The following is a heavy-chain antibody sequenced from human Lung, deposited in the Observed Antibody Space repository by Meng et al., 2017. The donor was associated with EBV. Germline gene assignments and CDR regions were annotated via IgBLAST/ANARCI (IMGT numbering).Heavy chain of an antibody. V-gene: IGHV7-4-1*02. J-gene: IGHJ4*02. CDR2: INTNTGKP. Sequence: QVRLVQSGFELKKPGASVRISCKASGYTFTTYGMNWVRQAPGQGLEWMGWINTNTGKPTYAQGLTGRFVFSLDTSVSTAYLQISSLKAEDTAVYYCARDSEAADYWGQGTLVTVSS. CDR1: GYTFTTYG. D-gene: IGHD6-25*01. CDR3: ARDSEAADY.